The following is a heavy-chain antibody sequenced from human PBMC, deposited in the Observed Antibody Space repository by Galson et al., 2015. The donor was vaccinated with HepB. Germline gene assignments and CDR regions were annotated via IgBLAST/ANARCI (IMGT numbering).Heavy chain of an antibody. J-gene: IGHJ4*02. D-gene: IGHD3-22*01. CDR1: GYTFTSYG. Sequence: SVKVSCKASGYTFTSYGISWVRQAPGQGLEWMGWISAYNGNTNYAQKLQGRVTMTTDTSTSTAYMELRSLRSDDTAVYYCARLGAYYDSSRHPDYWGQGTLVTVSS. CDR3: ARLGAYYDSSRHPDY. V-gene: IGHV1-18*01. CDR2: ISAYNGNT.